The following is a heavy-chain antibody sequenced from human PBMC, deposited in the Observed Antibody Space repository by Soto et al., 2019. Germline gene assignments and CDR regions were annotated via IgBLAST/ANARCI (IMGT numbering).Heavy chain of an antibody. Sequence: ASVKVSSKASGYTFTTYDISWVRQATGQGLAWMGWMNPYSGNTGYAQKFQGRVTVTRNTSISTVYMELSGLRPDDTAVYYCARRKERSGPHYFDYWGQGSQVTVSS. CDR2: MNPYSGNT. V-gene: IGHV1-8*01. J-gene: IGHJ4*02. CDR3: ARRKERSGPHYFDY. CDR1: GYTFTTYD. D-gene: IGHD6-25*01.